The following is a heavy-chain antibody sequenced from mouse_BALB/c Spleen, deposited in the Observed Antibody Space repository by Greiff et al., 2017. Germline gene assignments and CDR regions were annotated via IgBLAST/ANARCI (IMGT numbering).Heavy chain of an antibody. D-gene: IGHD1-1*01. CDR2: IWSDGST. J-gene: IGHJ4*01. CDR1: GFSLTSCG. Sequence: VMLVESGPDLVAPSQSLSITCTVSGFSLTSCGVHWVRQPPGKGLEWLVVIWSDGSTTYNSALKSRLSISKDNSKSQVFLKMNSLQTDDTAMYYCARHYYGYYYAMDYWGQGTSVTVSS. V-gene: IGHV2-6-2*01. CDR3: ARHYYGYYYAMDY.